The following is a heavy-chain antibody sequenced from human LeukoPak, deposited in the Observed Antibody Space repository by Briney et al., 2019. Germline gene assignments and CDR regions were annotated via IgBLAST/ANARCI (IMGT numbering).Heavy chain of an antibody. J-gene: IGHJ3*02. CDR2: IDPTDSYT. CDR1: GYSFSSYL. D-gene: IGHD3-22*01. Sequence: PGESLKISCKGSGYSFSSYLINWVRQMPGKGLEWMGTIDPTDSYTNYSPSFQGHVPISADKSISTAYLQWSSLKASDTAMYYCARLGDSSGKRGAFDIWGQGTMVTVSS. V-gene: IGHV5-10-1*01. CDR3: ARLGDSSGKRGAFDI.